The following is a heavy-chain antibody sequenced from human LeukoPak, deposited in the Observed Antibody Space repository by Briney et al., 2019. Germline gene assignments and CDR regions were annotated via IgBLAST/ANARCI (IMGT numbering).Heavy chain of an antibody. CDR3: ARVITGFCSRDYYYMDV. CDR1: GFTFSSYS. Sequence: GGSLRLSCAASGFTFSSYSMNWVRQAPGKGLEWVSSISGISSYIYYADSVKGRFTISRDNAKNSLYLQMNSLRAEDTAVYYCARVITGFCSRDYYYMDVWGEGTTVTVSS. D-gene: IGHD3-22*01. V-gene: IGHV3-21*03. J-gene: IGHJ6*03. CDR2: ISGISSYI.